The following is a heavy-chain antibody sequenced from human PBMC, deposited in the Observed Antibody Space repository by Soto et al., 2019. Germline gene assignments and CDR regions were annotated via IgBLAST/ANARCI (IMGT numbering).Heavy chain of an antibody. Sequence: QVQLVESGGGVVEPGRSLRLSCAASGFTFSSYGMHWVRQAPGKGLGWVAVISYDGSNKYYADSVKGRFTISRDNSKNTLYLQMNSLRVEDTTVCYCAKVWTITPPDEGFRGDYWGQGTLVTVSS. D-gene: IGHD1-20*01. CDR3: AKVWTITPPDEGFRGDY. CDR1: GFTFSSYG. CDR2: ISYDGSNK. V-gene: IGHV3-30*18. J-gene: IGHJ4*02.